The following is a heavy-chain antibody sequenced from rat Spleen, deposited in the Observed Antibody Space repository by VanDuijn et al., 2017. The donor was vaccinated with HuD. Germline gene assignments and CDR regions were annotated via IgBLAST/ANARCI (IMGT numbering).Heavy chain of an antibody. CDR2: INSASST. Sequence: EVQLQESGPGLVKPSQSLSLTCSVTAYSITSNYWAWIRKFPGNKLEWMGYINSASSTNYNPSLKSRISITRDTSKNQFFLQVNSVNTEDTATFYCAKTNNPYFYVMDAWGQGASVTVSS. J-gene: IGHJ4*01. CDR3: AKTNNPYFYVMDA. V-gene: IGHV3-3*01. CDR1: AYSITSNY. D-gene: IGHD3-4*01.